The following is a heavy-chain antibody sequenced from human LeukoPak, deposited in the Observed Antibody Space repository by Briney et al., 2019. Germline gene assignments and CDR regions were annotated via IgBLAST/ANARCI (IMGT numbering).Heavy chain of an antibody. D-gene: IGHD3-10*01. CDR3: AKEEAWGVNAFDS. CDR2: IGNDGRAK. J-gene: IGHJ4*02. CDR1: GFTTGFTFSDYG. Sequence: GGSLRLSCAGSGFTTGFTFSDYGIHWVRQAPGKGLEWVAVIGNDGRAKYYADSVRGRFTISRDNIENTVFLQMNSLSSDDTAVYFCAKEEAWGVNAFDSWGQGTLVTVSS. V-gene: IGHV3-30*18.